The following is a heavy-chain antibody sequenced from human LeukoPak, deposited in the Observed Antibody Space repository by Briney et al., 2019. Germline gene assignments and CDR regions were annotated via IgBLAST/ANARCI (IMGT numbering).Heavy chain of an antibody. CDR2: IKSKTDGGTT. Sequence: GGSLRLSCAASGFTFSNAWMSWVRQAPGKGLEWVGRIKSKTDGGTTDYVAPVKGRFTISRDDSKNTLYLQMNSLKTEDTAVYYCTTAGGLWFGDPLLEDVWGQGTTVTVSS. CDR1: GFTFSNAW. D-gene: IGHD3-10*01. CDR3: TTAGGLWFGDPLLEDV. V-gene: IGHV3-15*01. J-gene: IGHJ6*02.